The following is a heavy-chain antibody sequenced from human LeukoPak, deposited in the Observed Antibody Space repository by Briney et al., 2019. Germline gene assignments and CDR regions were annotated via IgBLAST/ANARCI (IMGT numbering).Heavy chain of an antibody. Sequence: SETLSLTCTVSGGSISSSSYYWGWIRQPPGKGLEWIGSIYYSGSTYYNPSLKSRVTISVDRSKNQFSLKLSSVTAADTAVYYCARGGDYYDSSGYYSYWGQGTLVTVSS. J-gene: IGHJ4*02. CDR1: GGSISSSSYY. CDR3: ARGGDYYDSSGYYSY. D-gene: IGHD3-22*01. V-gene: IGHV4-39*07. CDR2: IYYSGST.